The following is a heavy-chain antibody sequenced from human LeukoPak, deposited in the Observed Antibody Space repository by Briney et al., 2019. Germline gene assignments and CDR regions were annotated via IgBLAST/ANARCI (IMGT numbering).Heavy chain of an antibody. CDR2: IYSGGST. CDR3: ARDYSLSSSSDAFDI. D-gene: IGHD6-13*01. V-gene: IGHV3-53*04. J-gene: IGHJ3*02. CDR1: GFTVSSNY. Sequence: GGSLRLSCAASGFTVSSNYMSWVRQAPGKGLEWVSVIYSGGSTYYADSVKGRFTISRHNSKNTLNLQMNSPRAEDTAVYYCARDYSLSSSSDAFDIWGQGTMVTVSS.